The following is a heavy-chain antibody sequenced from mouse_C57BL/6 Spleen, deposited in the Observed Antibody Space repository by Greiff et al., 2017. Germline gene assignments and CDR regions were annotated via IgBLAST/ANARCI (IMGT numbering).Heavy chain of an antibody. J-gene: IGHJ4*01. CDR3: AREGATVVATDYYAMDY. CDR1: GFSLTSYG. V-gene: IGHV2-2*01. CDR2: IWRGGST. Sequence: QVHVKQSGPGLVQPSPSLSIICTVSGFSLTSYGVHWVRQSPGKGLEWLGVIWRGGSTDYNAAYISRQSISKDNSKGEVFFKMNSMQADDKAIYYCAREGATVVATDYYAMDYWGQGTSVTVSS. D-gene: IGHD1-1*01.